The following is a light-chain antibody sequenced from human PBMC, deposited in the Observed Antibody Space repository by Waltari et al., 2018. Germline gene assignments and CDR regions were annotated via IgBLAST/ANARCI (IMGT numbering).Light chain of an antibody. CDR3: RQLSSYPLT. Sequence: IQSTQSPSSLSASVGDRVTITCRASQGISSYLAWYQQKPGKAPKLLIYDASTLQSGVPSRFSGSGSGTDVALTISSLRPEDCATYYCRQLSSYPLTFGGGTKVEIK. J-gene: IGKJ4*01. V-gene: IGKV1-9*01. CDR2: DAS. CDR1: QGISSY.